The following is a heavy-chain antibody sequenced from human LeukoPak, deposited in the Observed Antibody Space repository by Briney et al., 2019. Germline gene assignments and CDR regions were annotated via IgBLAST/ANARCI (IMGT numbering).Heavy chain of an antibody. J-gene: IGHJ4*02. CDR2: INPSGGSR. D-gene: IGHD5-18*01. Sequence: GASVKVSCKAFGYTFTDYYMLWVRQAPGQGLEWMGIINPSGGSRSYAQKFQGRLTVTRDTSTSTVYMELSSLRSEDTAVYYCAREIGPIQLHLWGSAFDYWGQGTLVTVSS. CDR1: GYTFTDYY. CDR3: AREIGPIQLHLWGSAFDY. V-gene: IGHV1-46*01.